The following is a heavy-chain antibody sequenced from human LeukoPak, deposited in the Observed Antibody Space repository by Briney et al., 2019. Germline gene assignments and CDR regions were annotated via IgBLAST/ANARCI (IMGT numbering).Heavy chain of an antibody. CDR2: IIPIFGTA. CDR3: ASWSHSGSYYSLGYFGS. Sequence: GASVKVSCKASGYTFTSYGISWVRQAPGQGLEWMGGIIPIFGTANYAQKFQGRVTITADKSTSTAYMELSSLRSEDTAVYYCASWSHSGSYYSLGYFGSWGQGTLVTVSS. CDR1: GYTFTSYG. D-gene: IGHD1-26*01. V-gene: IGHV1-69*06. J-gene: IGHJ4*02.